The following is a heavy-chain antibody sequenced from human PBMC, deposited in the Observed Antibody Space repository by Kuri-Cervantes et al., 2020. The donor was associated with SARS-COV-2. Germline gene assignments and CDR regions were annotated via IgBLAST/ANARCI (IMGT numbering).Heavy chain of an antibody. D-gene: IGHD1-1*01. CDR2: ISGSGGST. Sequence: GESLKISCAASGFTFSSYAMSWVRQAPGKGLEWVSAISGSGGSTYYADSVKGRFTISRDNSKNTLYLQMNSLRAEDTAVYYCASSGNWNDDFDYWSQGTLVTVSS. CDR1: GFTFSSYA. V-gene: IGHV3-23*01. J-gene: IGHJ4*02. CDR3: ASSGNWNDDFDY.